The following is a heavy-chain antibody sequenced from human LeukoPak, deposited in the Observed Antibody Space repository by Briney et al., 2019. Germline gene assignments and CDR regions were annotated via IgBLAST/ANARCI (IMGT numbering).Heavy chain of an antibody. CDR3: ASDDDGDYVL. CDR2: IYPGDSDT. J-gene: IGHJ4*02. V-gene: IGHV5-51*01. D-gene: IGHD4-17*01. CDR1: GNSFSSYW. Sequence: GEFLKISCRGSGNSFSSYWIGWGRPIPGKGLEWMGIIYPGDSDTRYSPSFQGQVTISADKSISTAYLQWSSLKASDTAMYYCASDDDGDYVLWGQGTLVTVSS.